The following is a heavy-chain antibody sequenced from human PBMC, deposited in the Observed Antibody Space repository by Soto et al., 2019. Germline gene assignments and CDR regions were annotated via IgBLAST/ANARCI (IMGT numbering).Heavy chain of an antibody. Sequence: SGPTLVKPTQTLTLTCTFSGFSLSTSGVGVGWIRQPPGKALEWLALIYWNDDKRYSPSLKSRLTITKDTSKNQVVLTMTNMDPVETATYYCAHSTQRTEQLVLPGARQVNNWFDPWGQGTLVTVSS. CDR3: AHSTQRTEQLVLPGARQVNNWFDP. J-gene: IGHJ5*02. D-gene: IGHD6-13*01. V-gene: IGHV2-5*01. CDR2: IYWNDDK. CDR1: GFSLSTSGVG.